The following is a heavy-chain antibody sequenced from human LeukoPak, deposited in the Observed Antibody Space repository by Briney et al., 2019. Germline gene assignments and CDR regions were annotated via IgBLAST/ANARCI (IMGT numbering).Heavy chain of an antibody. CDR3: VTTRRYYYDTSGPDAFDI. J-gene: IGHJ3*02. Sequence: SVKVSCKASGGTFSSYAISWVRQAPGQGLEWMGRIIPILGIANYAQKFQGRVTITADKSTSTAYMELSSLRSDDTAVYYCVTTRRYYYDTSGPDAFDIWGQGAMVTVSS. CDR2: IIPILGIA. V-gene: IGHV1-69*04. CDR1: GGTFSSYA. D-gene: IGHD3-22*01.